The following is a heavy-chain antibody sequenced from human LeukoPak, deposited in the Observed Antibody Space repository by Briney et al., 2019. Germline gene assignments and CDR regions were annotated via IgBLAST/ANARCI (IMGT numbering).Heavy chain of an antibody. CDR2: ISYTGST. D-gene: IGHD3-22*01. Sequence: KPSETLSLTCTVSGGSISGYYWNWIRQPPGKGLEYIGYISYTGSTNYNPSLKSRVTISVDTSKNQFSLKLSSVTAADTAVYYCARGVDSSGLFDYWGQGTLVTVSS. CDR1: GGSISGYY. J-gene: IGHJ4*02. CDR3: ARGVDSSGLFDY. V-gene: IGHV4-59*01.